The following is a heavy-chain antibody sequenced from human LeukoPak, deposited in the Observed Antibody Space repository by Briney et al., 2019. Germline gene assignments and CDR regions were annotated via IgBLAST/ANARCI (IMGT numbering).Heavy chain of an antibody. J-gene: IGHJ6*02. V-gene: IGHV3-21*01. D-gene: IGHD6-19*01. Sequence: GGSLRLSCAASGFTVNNDYMNWVRQAPGKGLEWVSSISSSSSYIYYADSVKGRFTISRDNAKNSLYLQMNSLRAEDTAVYYCASRTGGWGPTWDVWGQGTTVTVSS. CDR1: GFTVNNDY. CDR3: ASRTGGWGPTWDV. CDR2: ISSSSSYI.